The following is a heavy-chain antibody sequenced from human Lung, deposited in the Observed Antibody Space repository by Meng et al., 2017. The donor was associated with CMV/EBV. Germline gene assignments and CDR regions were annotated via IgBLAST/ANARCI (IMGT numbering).Heavy chain of an antibody. V-gene: IGHV1-69*10. CDR1: GGTFSSYA. CDR3: ARDYCSSTSCNRRITGTTPSSDYYYGMDV. J-gene: IGHJ6*02. D-gene: IGHD2-2*01. CDR2: IIPILGIA. Sequence: VXVSXXASGGTFSSYAISWVRQAPGQGLEWMGGIIPILGIANYAQKFQGRVTITADKSTSTAYMELSSLRSEDTAVYYCARDYCSSTSCNRRITGTTPSSDYYYGMDVWGQGTTVXVSS.